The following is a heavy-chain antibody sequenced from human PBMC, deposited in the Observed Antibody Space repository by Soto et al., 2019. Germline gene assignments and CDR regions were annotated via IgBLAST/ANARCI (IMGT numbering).Heavy chain of an antibody. CDR1: GDSIKTETW. CDR3: AREGRLHWFES. J-gene: IGHJ5*01. V-gene: IGHV4-4*01. CDR2: IKHTGDA. Sequence: QVHLQESGPGLVKPSETLSLTCAVSGDSIKTETWWSWLRQLPGTGLEWIGEIKHTGDANANPALRSRVSMSVDRTKNQFFLNLRSVSAADTAVYCCAREGRLHWFESWGQGTLFTVSS.